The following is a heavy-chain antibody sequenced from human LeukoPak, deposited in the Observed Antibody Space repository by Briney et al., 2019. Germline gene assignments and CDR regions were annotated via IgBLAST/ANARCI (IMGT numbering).Heavy chain of an antibody. CDR1: GGSISRSSCY. J-gene: IGHJ4*02. CDR3: ARREGYFDY. CDR2: IYYSGST. Sequence: PSETLSLTCTVSGGSISRSSCYWGWFRQPPGKGLEWIASIYYSGSTYYNPSLKSRVTISLDTSKSQFSLKLSSVTAADTAIYYCARREGYFDYWGQGNLVTVSS. V-gene: IGHV4-39*01.